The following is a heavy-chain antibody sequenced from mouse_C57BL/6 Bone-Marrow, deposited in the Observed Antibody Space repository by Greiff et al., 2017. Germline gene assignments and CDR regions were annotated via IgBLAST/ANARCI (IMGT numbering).Heavy chain of an antibody. V-gene: IGHV1-81*01. J-gene: IGHJ3*01. CDR1: GYTFTSYG. D-gene: IGHD4-1*01. CDR3: ARWHGRWFAD. Sequence: QVQLQQSGAELARPGASVKLSCKASGYTFTSYGISWVKQRTGQGLEWIGEIYPRSGNTYYNEKFKGKATLTADKSSSTAYMELRSLTSEDSAVYFWARWHGRWFADWGQGTLVTVSA. CDR2: IYPRSGNT.